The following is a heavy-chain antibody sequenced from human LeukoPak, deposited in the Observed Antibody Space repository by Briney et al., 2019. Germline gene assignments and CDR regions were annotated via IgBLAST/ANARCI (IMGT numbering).Heavy chain of an antibody. V-gene: IGHV3-49*04. CDR2: IRSKAYGGTT. CDR1: GFTFGDYA. J-gene: IGHJ3*02. Sequence: GRSLRRSCTASGFTFGDYAMSWVRQAPGKGLEWVGFIRSKAYGGTTEYAASVKGRFTISRDGSKSIAYLQMNSLKTDDTAVYYCTRGYWNYGNAFDIWGQGTMVTVSS. D-gene: IGHD1-7*01. CDR3: TRGYWNYGNAFDI.